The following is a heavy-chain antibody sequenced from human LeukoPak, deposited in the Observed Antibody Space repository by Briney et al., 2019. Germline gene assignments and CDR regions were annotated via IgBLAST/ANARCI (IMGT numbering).Heavy chain of an antibody. CDR2: ISGSGGST. Sequence: PGGSLRLSCAASGFTFSSYAMSWVRQAPGKGLGWVSAISGSGGSTYYAASVKGRFNISRDNSKNTLYLQMNSLRAEDTAVYYCTTGFIGRITIFGVADPFDIWGQGTMVTVSS. V-gene: IGHV3-23*01. CDR3: TTGFIGRITIFGVADPFDI. CDR1: GFTFSSYA. J-gene: IGHJ3*02. D-gene: IGHD3-3*01.